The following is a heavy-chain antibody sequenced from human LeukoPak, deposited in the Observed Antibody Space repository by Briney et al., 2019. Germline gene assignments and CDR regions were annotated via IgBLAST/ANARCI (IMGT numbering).Heavy chain of an antibody. CDR1: GFNFSIYG. V-gene: IGHV3-30*02. CDR3: VKDQGECPGSRCYLRFLEY. Sequence: GGSLRLTCAASGFNFSIYGMHWVRQAPGKGLEWVTFVRYDQSATVYADSVQGRFAISRDNSKNTVYLQMNSLRVEDTALYFCVKDQGECPGSRCYLRFLEYWGQGTLVIVSS. J-gene: IGHJ4*02. D-gene: IGHD3-3*01. CDR2: VRYDQSAT.